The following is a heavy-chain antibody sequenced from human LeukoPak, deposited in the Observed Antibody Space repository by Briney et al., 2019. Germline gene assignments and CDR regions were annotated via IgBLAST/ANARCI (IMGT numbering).Heavy chain of an antibody. Sequence: SQTLSLTCTVSGGSISSDDYYWSWIRQPPGKGLEWIGYIYYSGSTYYSPSLKSRVTLSVDTSKNQFSLKLSSVTAADTAVYYCNYYGSGSPDAFDIWGQGTMVTVSS. J-gene: IGHJ3*02. V-gene: IGHV4-30-4*01. CDR3: NYYGSGSPDAFDI. CDR1: GGSISSDDYY. D-gene: IGHD3-10*01. CDR2: IYYSGST.